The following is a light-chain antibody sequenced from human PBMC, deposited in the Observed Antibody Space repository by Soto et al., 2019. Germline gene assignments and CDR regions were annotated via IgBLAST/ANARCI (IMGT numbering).Light chain of an antibody. CDR2: GAS. J-gene: IGKJ5*01. Sequence: EIVLTQSPGTLSLSPGERATLSCRASQSVSSSFLAWYQQKPGQAPRLLVYGASGRATGIPDRFSGSGSGTDFTHTITRLEPEDFAVYYCQQYGNSPITFGQGTRLEIK. CDR1: QSVSSSF. CDR3: QQYGNSPIT. V-gene: IGKV3-20*01.